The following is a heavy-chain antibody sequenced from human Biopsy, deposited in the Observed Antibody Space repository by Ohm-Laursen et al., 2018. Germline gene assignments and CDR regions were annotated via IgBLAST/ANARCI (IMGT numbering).Heavy chain of an antibody. D-gene: IGHD2/OR15-2a*01. CDR1: GVTFDTYA. V-gene: IGHV1-69*13. Sequence: SVKVSCKASGVTFDTYAFSWVRQAPGQGLEWMGGRIPYFNTIYYARNFQDRAVITADRSARTTDMQLSGLRPDDTAVYYCVGGQRGPPIGVTVPGDAFDLWGPGTMVTVSP. CDR2: RIPYFNTI. CDR3: VGGQRGPPIGVTVPGDAFDL. J-gene: IGHJ3*01.